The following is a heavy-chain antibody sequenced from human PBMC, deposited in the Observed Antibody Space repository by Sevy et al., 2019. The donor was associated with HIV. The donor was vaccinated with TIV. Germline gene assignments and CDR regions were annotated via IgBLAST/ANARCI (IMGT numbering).Heavy chain of an antibody. Sequence: GGSRLSCAASGFTFSSYAMHWVRQAPGKGLEWVAVISYDGSNKYYADSVKGRFTISRDNSKNTLYLQMNSLRAEDTAVYYCARDPQSLVRAHGGSFDYWGQGTLVTVSS. D-gene: IGHD1-26*01. V-gene: IGHV3-30-3*01. CDR1: GFTFSSYA. CDR2: ISYDGSNK. CDR3: ARDPQSLVRAHGGSFDY. J-gene: IGHJ4*02.